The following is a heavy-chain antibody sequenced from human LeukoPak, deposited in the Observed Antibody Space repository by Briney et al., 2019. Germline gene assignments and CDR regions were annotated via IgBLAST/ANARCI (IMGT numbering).Heavy chain of an antibody. J-gene: IGHJ4*02. CDR3: ARDRYYYDSSGVIDY. CDR2: IYYTGTT. Sequence: SETLSLTCTVSGGSISSSLYHWGWIRQSPGKNLEWLGSIYYTGTTHYNPSLKSRVTISVDTSKNQFSLNLSSVTAADTAVYYCARDRYYYDSSGVIDYWGQGTLVTVSS. D-gene: IGHD3-22*01. CDR1: GGSISSSLYH. V-gene: IGHV4-39*02.